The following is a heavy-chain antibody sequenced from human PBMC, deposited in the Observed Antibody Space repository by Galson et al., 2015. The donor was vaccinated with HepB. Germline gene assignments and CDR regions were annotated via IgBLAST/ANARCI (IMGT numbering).Heavy chain of an antibody. CDR2: IIPIFGTA. J-gene: IGHJ4*02. V-gene: IGHV1-69*06. CDR3: ARPLGYSGSYFDY. D-gene: IGHD1-26*01. Sequence: SVKVSCKASGGTFSSYAISWVRQAPGQELEWMGGIIPIFGTANYAQKSQGRVTITADKSTSTAYMELSSLRSEDTAVYYCARPLGYSGSYFDYWGQGTLVTVSS. CDR1: GGTFSSYA.